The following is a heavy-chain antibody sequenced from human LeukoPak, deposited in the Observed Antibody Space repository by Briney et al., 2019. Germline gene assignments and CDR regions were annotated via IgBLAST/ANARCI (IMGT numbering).Heavy chain of an antibody. Sequence: GGTLRLSCAVSVFTFRRYSMNCVPQAPGKGREWGSSISSSSSYIYYPDSVKGRFTISRDNAKKSLYMQMTSLRAEDTAVYYCANKGPWFGGAFDNWGQGTMVTVSS. J-gene: IGHJ3*02. CDR3: ANKGPWFGGAFDN. CDR2: ISSSSSYI. V-gene: IGHV3-21*01. CDR1: VFTFRRYS. D-gene: IGHD3-10*01.